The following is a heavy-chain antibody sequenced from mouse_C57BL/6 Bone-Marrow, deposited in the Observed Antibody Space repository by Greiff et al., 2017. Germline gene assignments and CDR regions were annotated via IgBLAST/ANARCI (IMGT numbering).Heavy chain of an antibody. D-gene: IGHD2-3*01. CDR2: IWWDDDK. V-gene: IGHV8-8*01. J-gene: IGHJ1*03. CDR1: GFSLSTFGMG. Sequence: ESGPGILQPSQTLSLTCSFSGFSLSTFGMGVGWIRQPSGKGLEWLAHIWWDDDKYYNPALKSRLTIAEATSKTQVFLKIANVDTADTATYYCARILDGYGYFDVWGTGTTVTVSS. CDR3: ARILDGYGYFDV.